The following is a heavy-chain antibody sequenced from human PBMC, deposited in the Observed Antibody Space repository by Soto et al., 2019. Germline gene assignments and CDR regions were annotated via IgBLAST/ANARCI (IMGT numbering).Heavy chain of an antibody. D-gene: IGHD5-18*01. CDR3: ARDTGYTYGYRPGYYYYGMDV. CDR1: GFTFNNYS. Sequence: EVQLVESGGGLVQPGGSLRLSCAASGFTFNNYSMKWVRQAPEMGLEWASYIGSSSSTIYDADSVKGRFTISRDNAKNALYLRMDSLRAEDTAVYYCARDTGYTYGYRPGYYYYGMDVWGQGTTVTVSS. CDR2: IGSSSSTI. V-gene: IGHV3-48*01. J-gene: IGHJ6*02.